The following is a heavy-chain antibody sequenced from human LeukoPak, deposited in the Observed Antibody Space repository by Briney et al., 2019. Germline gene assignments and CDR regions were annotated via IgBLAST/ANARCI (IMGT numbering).Heavy chain of an antibody. D-gene: IGHD6-13*01. CDR1: GGSISSSSYY. CDR2: IYYSGST. J-gene: IGHJ3*02. Sequence: SETLSLTCTVSGGSISSSSYYWGWIRQPPGKGLEWIGSIYYSGSTYYNPSLKSRVTISVDTSKNQFSLKLSSVTAADTAVYYCAVTDGSWYPSGAFDIWGQGTMVTVSS. CDR3: AVTDGSWYPSGAFDI. V-gene: IGHV4-39*07.